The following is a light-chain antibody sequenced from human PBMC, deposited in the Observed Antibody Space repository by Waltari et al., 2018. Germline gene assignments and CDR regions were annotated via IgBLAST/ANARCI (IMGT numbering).Light chain of an antibody. Sequence: QSVLTQPPSVSGAPGQRVTISCTGSSSNIGAGYDVHWYQQLPGTAPKLLINGNTNRPSGVPDRCSGSKSGTSASLSSTGLQAEDEADYYSQSYDSSLSGYVFGTGTKVTVL. CDR3: QSYDSSLSGYV. J-gene: IGLJ1*01. CDR1: SSNIGAGYD. CDR2: GNT. V-gene: IGLV1-40*01.